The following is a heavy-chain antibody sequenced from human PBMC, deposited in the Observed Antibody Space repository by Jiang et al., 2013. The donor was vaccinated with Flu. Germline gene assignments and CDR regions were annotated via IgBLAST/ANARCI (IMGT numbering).Heavy chain of an antibody. CDR1: GFAFRTYS. D-gene: IGHD3-22*01. V-gene: IGHV3-30*15. Sequence: QLVESGGGVVQPGRSLRLSCGASGFAFRTYSLHWVRQAPGKGLEWVAAISYDGRKIFYADSVKGRFTISRDNSKSTLYLQMSSLRAEDTAVYYCARDTDYFENHSPFDHWGQGTLVTVSS. CDR2: ISYDGRKI. J-gene: IGHJ4*02. CDR3: ARDTDYFENHSPFDH.